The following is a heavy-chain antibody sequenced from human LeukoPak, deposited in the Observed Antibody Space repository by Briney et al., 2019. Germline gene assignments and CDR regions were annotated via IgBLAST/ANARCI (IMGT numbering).Heavy chain of an antibody. Sequence: GGSLRLSCAASGFTFDAYGMSWFRQVPGKGPEWVSIISTDGDGTHYLDSVKGRFTISRDNSKNTLYLQLSSLRVDDSAVYYCARRNGYYFDYWGQGTLVTVSS. CDR3: ARRNGYYFDY. CDR2: ISTDGDGT. V-gene: IGHV3-23*01. D-gene: IGHD2-8*01. J-gene: IGHJ4*02. CDR1: GFTFDAYG.